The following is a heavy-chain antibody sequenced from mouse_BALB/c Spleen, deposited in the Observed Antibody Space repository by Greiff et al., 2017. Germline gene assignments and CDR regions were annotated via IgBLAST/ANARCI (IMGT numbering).Heavy chain of an antibody. CDR2: INPSNGGT. V-gene: IGHV1S81*02. CDR3: TRYGYGYYAMDY. CDR1: GYTFTSYY. D-gene: IGHD1-2*01. Sequence: LVESGAELVKPGASVKLSCKASGYTFTSYYMYWVKQRPGQGLEWIGEINPSNGGTNFNEKFKSKATLTVDKSSSTAYMQLSSLTSEDSAVYYCTRYGYGYYAMDYWGQGTSVTVSS. J-gene: IGHJ4*01.